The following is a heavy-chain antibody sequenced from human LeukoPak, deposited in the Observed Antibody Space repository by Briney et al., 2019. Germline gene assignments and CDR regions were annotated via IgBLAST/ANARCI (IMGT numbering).Heavy chain of an antibody. CDR2: ISSSSSYI. D-gene: IGHD3-22*01. J-gene: IGHJ4*02. Sequence: GGSLRLSCAASGFTFSSYSMNWVRQAPGKGLEWVSSISSSSSYIYYADSVKGRFTISRDNAKNSLYLQMNSLRAEDMAVYYCARDARTYYYDSSDPANFDYWGQGTLVTVSS. V-gene: IGHV3-21*01. CDR1: GFTFSSYS. CDR3: ARDARTYYYDSSDPANFDY.